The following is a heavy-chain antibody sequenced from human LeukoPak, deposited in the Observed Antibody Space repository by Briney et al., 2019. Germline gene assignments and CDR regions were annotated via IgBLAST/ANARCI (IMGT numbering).Heavy chain of an antibody. CDR2: IYYSGST. CDR1: GGSISSYY. J-gene: IGHJ4*02. Sequence: SETLSLTCTVSGGSISSYYWSWIRQPPGKGLEWIGSIYYSGSTYYNPSLKSRVTISVDTSKNQFSLKLSSVTAADTAVYYCASLSYAHGYWGQGTLVTVSS. V-gene: IGHV4-59*05. CDR3: ASLSYAHGY. D-gene: IGHD2-2*01.